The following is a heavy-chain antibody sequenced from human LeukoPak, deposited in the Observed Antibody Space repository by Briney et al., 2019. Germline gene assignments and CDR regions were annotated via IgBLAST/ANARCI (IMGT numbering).Heavy chain of an antibody. D-gene: IGHD3-10*01. CDR1: GYTLTELS. J-gene: IGHJ4*02. Sequence: ASVKVSCKVSGYTLTELSMHWVRQAPGKGLEWMGGFDPEDGETIYAQKFQGRVTMTEDTSTDTAYMELSSLRSEDTAVYYCATPATMVRGVGERVFDYWGQGTLVTVSS. V-gene: IGHV1-24*01. CDR2: FDPEDGET. CDR3: ATPATMVRGVGERVFDY.